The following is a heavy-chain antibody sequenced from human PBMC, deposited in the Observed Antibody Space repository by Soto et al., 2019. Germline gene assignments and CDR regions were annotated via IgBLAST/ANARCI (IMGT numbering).Heavy chain of an antibody. V-gene: IGHV3-30-3*01. D-gene: IGHD6-13*01. CDR1: GFTFSNYA. CDR3: AIIATSGGGDAFEI. Sequence: QVQLVESGGGVVQPGRSLRLSCAASGFTFSNYAMHWVRQAPGKGLEWVAAILSDEINKYSADSVKGRFTISRDNSKNTLSLPMTSLRPEDTAVYYCAIIATSGGGDAFEIWGQGTMVTVSS. CDR2: ILSDEINK. J-gene: IGHJ3*02.